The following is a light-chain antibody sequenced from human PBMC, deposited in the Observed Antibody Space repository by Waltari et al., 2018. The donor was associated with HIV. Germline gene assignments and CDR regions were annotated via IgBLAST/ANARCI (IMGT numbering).Light chain of an antibody. V-gene: IGKV3-15*01. CDR2: GAS. CDR3: QQYNNWPPMYT. CDR1: QSVSNN. Sequence: EIVMTQSPATLSVSLGERATLSCRASQSVSNNLAWYQQKPGQAPRLLIYGASVRATGVSARFSGSGAGTEFTLTISSLQSEDLAFYYCQQYNNWPPMYTFGQGTKLQIK. J-gene: IGKJ2*01.